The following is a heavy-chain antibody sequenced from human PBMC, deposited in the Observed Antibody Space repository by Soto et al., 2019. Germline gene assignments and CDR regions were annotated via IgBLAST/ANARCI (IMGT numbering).Heavy chain of an antibody. Sequence: QVQLVESGGGVVQPGRSLRLSCAASGFTFSSYGMHWVRQAPGKGLEWVAVIWYDGSNKYYADSVKGRFTISRDNSKNTLYLQMNSLRAEDTAVYYCARETIDSSGYYFDYWGQGTLVTVSS. D-gene: IGHD3-22*01. J-gene: IGHJ4*02. CDR3: ARETIDSSGYYFDY. CDR1: GFTFSSYG. V-gene: IGHV3-33*01. CDR2: IWYDGSNK.